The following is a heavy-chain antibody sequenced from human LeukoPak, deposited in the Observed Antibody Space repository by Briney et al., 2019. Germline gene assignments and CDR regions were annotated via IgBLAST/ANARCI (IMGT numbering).Heavy chain of an antibody. Sequence: GGSLRLSWAASGFAFSNSAMTWVRQAPGKGLEWVSGISGSGANTYYADSVKGRFTISRDNSKNTLYLQMNSLRAEDTAVYYCARDPAYSYGYWDYWGQGTLVTVSS. D-gene: IGHD5-18*01. CDR2: ISGSGANT. J-gene: IGHJ4*02. V-gene: IGHV3-23*01. CDR1: GFAFSNSA. CDR3: ARDPAYSYGYWDY.